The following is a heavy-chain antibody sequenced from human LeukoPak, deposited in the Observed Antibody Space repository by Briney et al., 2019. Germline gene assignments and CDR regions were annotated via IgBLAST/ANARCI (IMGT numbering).Heavy chain of an antibody. CDR2: ISAYNGNT. Sequence: ASVKVSCKASGYTFTSYGISWVRQAPGQGLEWMGWISAYNGNTNYAQKFQGRVTMTRDTSISTAYMELSRLRSDDTAVYYCASYRMVRGVIIDYWGQGTLVTVSS. CDR3: ASYRMVRGVIIDY. CDR1: GYTFTSYG. D-gene: IGHD3-10*01. J-gene: IGHJ4*02. V-gene: IGHV1-18*01.